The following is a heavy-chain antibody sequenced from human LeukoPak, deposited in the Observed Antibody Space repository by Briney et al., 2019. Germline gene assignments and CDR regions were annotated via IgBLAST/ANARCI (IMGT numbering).Heavy chain of an antibody. D-gene: IGHD3-9*01. Sequence: PGGSLRLSCAASGFTFSNYEMNWVRQAPGKGLEWVSYIGSRGNTLYYTDSVRGRFTISRDNARNSLYLQMNSLRAEDTAVYFCAKAQRTIRQYFYDGMDVWGQGATVTASS. CDR2: IGSRGNTL. CDR1: GFTFSNYE. V-gene: IGHV3-48*03. J-gene: IGHJ6*02. CDR3: AKAQRTIRQYFYDGMDV.